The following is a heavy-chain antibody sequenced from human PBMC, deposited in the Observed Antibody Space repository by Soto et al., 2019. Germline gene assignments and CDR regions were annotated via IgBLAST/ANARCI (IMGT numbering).Heavy chain of an antibody. CDR3: ASPLLWFGASPGRYYYYGMDL. D-gene: IGHD3-10*01. Sequence: GESLNISCKGSGYSFTSYWIGWVRQLPGKGLEWMGIIYPGDYDTRYSPSFQGQVTITADKSISTAYLQWSSLKASDTAMYYCASPLLWFGASPGRYYYYGMDLWGQGTPVTVSS. CDR1: GYSFTSYW. V-gene: IGHV5-51*01. J-gene: IGHJ6*02. CDR2: IYPGDYDT.